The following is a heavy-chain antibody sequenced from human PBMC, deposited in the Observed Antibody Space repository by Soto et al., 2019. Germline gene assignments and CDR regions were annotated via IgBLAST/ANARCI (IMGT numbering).Heavy chain of an antibody. J-gene: IGHJ4*02. D-gene: IGHD6-13*01. V-gene: IGHV5-10-1*01. Sequence: GESLKISCKGSGYSFTSYWISWVRQMPGKGLEWTGRIDPSDSYTNYSPSFQGHVAISADKSISTAYLQWSSLKASDTAMYYCARPGDSSPDYWGQGTLVTVSS. CDR1: GYSFTSYW. CDR2: IDPSDSYT. CDR3: ARPGDSSPDY.